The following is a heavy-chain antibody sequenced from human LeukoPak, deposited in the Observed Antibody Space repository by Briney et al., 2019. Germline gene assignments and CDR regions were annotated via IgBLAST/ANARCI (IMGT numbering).Heavy chain of an antibody. D-gene: IGHD2-15*01. CDR1: GGSISSSSYY. CDR2: IYYSGTT. CDR3: ARGPGYYEMVEGAFDI. Sequence: PSETLSLTCTVSGGSISSSSYYWGWIRQPPGKGLEWIGNIYYSGTTYYNPSLKSRVTISVDTSKNQFSLKLSSVTAADTAVYYCARGPGYYEMVEGAFDIWGQGTMATVSS. V-gene: IGHV4-39*01. J-gene: IGHJ3*02.